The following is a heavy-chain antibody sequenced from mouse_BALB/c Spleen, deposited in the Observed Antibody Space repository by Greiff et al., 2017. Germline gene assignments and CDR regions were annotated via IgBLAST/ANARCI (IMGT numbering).Heavy chain of an antibody. CDR1: GYTFTDYA. D-gene: IGHD2-1*01. Sequence: QVQLQQSGPELVRPGVSVKISCKGSGYTFTDYATHWVKQSHAKSLEWIGVISTYYGNTNYNQKFKGKATMTVDKSSSTAYMELARLTSEDSAIYYCAREGIYYGNYDAMDYWGQGTSVTVSS. J-gene: IGHJ4*01. V-gene: IGHV1-67*01. CDR2: ISTYYGNT. CDR3: AREGIYYGNYDAMDY.